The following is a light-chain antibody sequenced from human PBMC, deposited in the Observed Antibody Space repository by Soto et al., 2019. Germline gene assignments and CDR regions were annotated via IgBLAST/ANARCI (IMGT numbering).Light chain of an antibody. CDR1: RSVSSIY. CDR2: GAS. V-gene: IGKV3-15*01. CDR3: QQYNNWPI. Sequence: IVLTQSPGTLSLSPGERAALSCRAGRSVSSIYLAWYQQKPGQAPRLLIYGASTRHTGIPARFSGSGSGTEFTLTISSLQSEDFAVYYCQQYNNWPIFGQGAKVDIK. J-gene: IGKJ1*01.